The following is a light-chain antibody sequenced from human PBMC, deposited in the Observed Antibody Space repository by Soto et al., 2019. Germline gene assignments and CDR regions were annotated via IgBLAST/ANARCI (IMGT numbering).Light chain of an antibody. Sequence: DIEMTQSPSTLSGSLGDRATITCRASQSISSWFAWYQQKPGKAPNLLIYTASSLESGPPSMCSGSCATTESPPTISSLHPDYFATYYRQQYNSYWTFGQGTKVDIK. CDR3: QQYNSYWT. J-gene: IGKJ1*01. CDR1: QSISSW. V-gene: IGKV1-5*03. CDR2: TAS.